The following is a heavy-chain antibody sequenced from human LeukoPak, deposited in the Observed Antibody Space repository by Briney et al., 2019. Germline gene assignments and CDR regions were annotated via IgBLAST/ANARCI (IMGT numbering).Heavy chain of an antibody. V-gene: IGHV4-59*08. CDR3: ARSSPTYYYDSSGYYPLGY. CDR1: GGSISSYY. CDR2: IYYSGST. Sequence: TSGTLSLTCTVSGGSISSYYWSSIRQPPGKGLEWIGYIYYSGSTNYNPSLKSRVTISVDTSKNQFSLKLSSVTAADTAVYYCARSSPTYYYDSSGYYPLGYWGQGTLVTVSS. D-gene: IGHD3-22*01. J-gene: IGHJ4*02.